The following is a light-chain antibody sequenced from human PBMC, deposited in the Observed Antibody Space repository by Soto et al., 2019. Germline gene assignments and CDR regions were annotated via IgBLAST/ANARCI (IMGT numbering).Light chain of an antibody. V-gene: IGLV3-21*02. CDR3: QVWDSTSDHVI. CDR1: NIGSKR. J-gene: IGLJ2*01. Sequence: YELTQPPSVSVAPGQTATITCGGNNIGSKRVHWYQQKPGQAPVLVVYDNSGRPSGIPERLSGSTSETTATLTISRAEAGDEADYYCQVWDSTSDHVIFGGGTKLTVL. CDR2: DNS.